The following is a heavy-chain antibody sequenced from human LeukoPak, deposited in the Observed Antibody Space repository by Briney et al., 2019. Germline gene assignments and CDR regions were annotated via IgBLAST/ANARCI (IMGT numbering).Heavy chain of an antibody. J-gene: IGHJ4*02. Sequence: PSETLSLTCSVSGGSISSYYWSSIRQPPGKGLEWIGYIYTSGSTNYNPSLKSRVTISVDTSKNQFSLKLSSVTAADTAVYYCARHRASSWFVYYFDYWGQGTLVTVSS. CDR2: IYTSGST. D-gene: IGHD6-13*01. CDR3: ARHRASSWFVYYFDY. CDR1: GGSISSYY. V-gene: IGHV4-4*09.